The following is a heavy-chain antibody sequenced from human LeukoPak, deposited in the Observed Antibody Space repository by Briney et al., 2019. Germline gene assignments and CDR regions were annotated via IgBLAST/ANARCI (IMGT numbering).Heavy chain of an antibody. V-gene: IGHV3-11*04. CDR2: ISSSGSTI. CDR1: GFTFSDYY. J-gene: IGHJ6*03. Sequence: AGGSLRLSCAASGFTFSDYYMSWIRQAPGKGLEWVSYISSSGSTIYYADSVKGRFTISRDNAKNSLYLQMNSLRAEDTAVYYCASAAAGTMGIYYYYYMDVWGKGTTVTVSS. D-gene: IGHD6-13*01. CDR3: ASAAAGTMGIYYYYYMDV.